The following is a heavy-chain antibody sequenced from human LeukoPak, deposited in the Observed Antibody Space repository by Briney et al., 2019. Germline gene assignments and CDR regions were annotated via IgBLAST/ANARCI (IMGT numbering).Heavy chain of an antibody. CDR3: AKDYNWNYFCDY. CDR2: ITGGGSST. Sequence: PGGSLRLSCAASGFTFGSYAMNWVRQAPGKGPEWVSTITGGGSSTYYADSVKGRFTISRDNSKNILYLQMNSLRAEDTAVYYCAKDYNWNYFCDYWGQGTLVTVSS. CDR1: GFTFGSYA. V-gene: IGHV3-23*01. D-gene: IGHD1-7*01. J-gene: IGHJ4*02.